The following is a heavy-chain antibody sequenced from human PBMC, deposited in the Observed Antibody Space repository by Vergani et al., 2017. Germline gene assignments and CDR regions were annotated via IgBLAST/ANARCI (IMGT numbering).Heavy chain of an antibody. CDR3: ARTGITMRCERNPRRHAFDI. Sequence: QVQLVQSGAEVKKPGSSVKVSCKASGGTFSSYAISWVRQAPGQGLEWMGGIIPIFGTANYAQKFQGRVTITADESTSTAYMELSSLRSEDTAVYYCARTGITMRCERNPRRHAFDIWGQGTMVTVSS. J-gene: IGHJ3*02. D-gene: IGHD3-22*01. V-gene: IGHV1-69*01. CDR2: IIPIFGTA. CDR1: GGTFSSYA.